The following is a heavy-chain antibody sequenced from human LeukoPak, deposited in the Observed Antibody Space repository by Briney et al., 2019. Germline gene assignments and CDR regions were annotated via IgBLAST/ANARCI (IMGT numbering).Heavy chain of an antibody. CDR3: ARVGSEGAIEKGNWFDP. J-gene: IGHJ5*02. D-gene: IGHD3-16*02. CDR2: IYYSGST. CDR1: GGSISSYY. V-gene: IGHV4-59*01. Sequence: SETLSLTCTVSGGSISSYYWSWIRQPPGKGLEWIGYIYYSGSTNYNPSLKSRVTISVDTSKNQFSLKLSSVTAADTAVYYCARVGSEGAIEKGNWFDPWGQGTLVTVPS.